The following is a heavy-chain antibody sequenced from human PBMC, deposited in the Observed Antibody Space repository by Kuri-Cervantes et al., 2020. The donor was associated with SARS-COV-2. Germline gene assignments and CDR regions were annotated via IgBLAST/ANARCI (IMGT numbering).Heavy chain of an antibody. CDR1: GFTISSYA. CDR3: ARGSSCSSTSCYEVGWFDP. J-gene: IGHJ5*02. V-gene: IGHV3-64*01. CDR2: ISSNGGST. Sequence: GGSLRLSCAASGFTISSYAMHWVRQAPGKGLEYVSAISSNGGSTYYANSVKGRFTISRDNSKNTLYLQMGSLRAEDMAVYYGARGSSCSSTSCYEVGWFDPWGQGTLVTVSS. D-gene: IGHD2-2*01.